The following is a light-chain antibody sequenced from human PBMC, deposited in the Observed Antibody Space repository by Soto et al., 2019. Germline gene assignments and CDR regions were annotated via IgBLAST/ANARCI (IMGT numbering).Light chain of an antibody. Sequence: NFMLTQPHSVSESPGQTVTISCTRSSGSFASNYVQWYQQRPGRAPTTVIYEDNQRPSGVPERFSGSSDSSSNSASLTIARLQTEDEADYFCQSYDSSNVVFGGGTQLTV. CDR3: QSYDSSNVV. J-gene: IGLJ2*01. V-gene: IGLV6-57*04. CDR1: SGSFASNY. CDR2: EDN.